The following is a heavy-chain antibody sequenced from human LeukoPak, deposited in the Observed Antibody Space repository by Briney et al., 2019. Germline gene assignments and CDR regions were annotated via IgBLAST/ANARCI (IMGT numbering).Heavy chain of an antibody. CDR1: GGSISSYY. CDR3: ARHEKNGGYYDN. CDR2: IYYSGST. Sequence: PSETLSLTCTVSGGSISSYYWSWIRQPPGKGLEWIGYIYYSGSTNYNPSLKSRVTISVDTSKNQFSLQLRSVTAADTAVYYCARHEKNGGYYDNWGQGTLVTVSS. V-gene: IGHV4-59*08. J-gene: IGHJ4*02. D-gene: IGHD3-22*01.